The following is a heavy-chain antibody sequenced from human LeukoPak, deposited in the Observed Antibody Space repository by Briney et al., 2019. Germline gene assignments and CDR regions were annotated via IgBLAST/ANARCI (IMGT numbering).Heavy chain of an antibody. CDR2: ISGSGGST. Sequence: GGSLRLSCAASGFTFSTYGMSWVRQAPGKGLEWVSTISGSGGSTYYADSVKGRFTISRDNSKNTLYLQMNSLRAEDTAVYYCAKRKDSGSFDYWGQGTLVTVSS. CDR3: AKRKDSGSFDY. CDR1: GFTFSTYG. J-gene: IGHJ4*02. V-gene: IGHV3-23*01. D-gene: IGHD1-26*01.